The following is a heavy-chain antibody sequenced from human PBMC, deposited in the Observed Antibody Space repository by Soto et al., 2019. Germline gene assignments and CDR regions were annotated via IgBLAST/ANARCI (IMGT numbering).Heavy chain of an antibody. J-gene: IGHJ3*02. CDR1: GGTFSTYT. CDR2: TIPILGVT. V-gene: IGHV1-69*02. D-gene: IGHD1-1*01. CDR3: ARGAECGSTNCHDMDAAFDI. Sequence: QVHLVQSGAEVKKPGSSVKVSCKASGGTFSTYTINWVRQAPGQGLEWVGRTIPILGVTYYAQKFQGKVTITADTSTNTAYLNLTSLTSDDTAVYYCARGAECGSTNCHDMDAAFDIWGQGTLVTVSS.